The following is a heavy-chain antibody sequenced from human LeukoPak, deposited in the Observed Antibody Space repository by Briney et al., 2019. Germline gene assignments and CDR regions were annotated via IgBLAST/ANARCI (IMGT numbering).Heavy chain of an antibody. J-gene: IGHJ4*02. CDR3: ARIGHEDYYFDY. CDR1: GGSISSYY. Sequence: SETLSLTCTVSGGSISSYYWSWIRQPPGKGLEWIGYIYYSGSTNYNPSLKSRVTISIDTSKNQFSLKLSSVTAADTAVYYCARIGHEDYYFDYWGQGTLVTVSS. V-gene: IGHV4-59*01. CDR2: IYYSGST.